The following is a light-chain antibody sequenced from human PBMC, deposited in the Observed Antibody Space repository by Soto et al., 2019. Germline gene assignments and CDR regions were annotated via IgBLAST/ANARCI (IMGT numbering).Light chain of an antibody. CDR2: DVT. V-gene: IGLV2-11*01. J-gene: IGLJ1*01. CDR1: SSDVGGHNF. Sequence: QAVLTQPSSVSGSPGQSVTISCTGTSSDVGGHNFVSSYQQHPGKAPKLMMYDVTKRPSGVPDRFSGSKSGNTASLTISGLQAEDEADYYCCSYVGSYTYVFGTGTKVTVL. CDR3: CSYVGSYTYV.